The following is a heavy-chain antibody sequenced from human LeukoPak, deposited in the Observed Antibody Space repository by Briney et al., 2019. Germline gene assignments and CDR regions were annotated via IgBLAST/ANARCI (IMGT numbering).Heavy chain of an antibody. J-gene: IGHJ3*02. V-gene: IGHV1-46*01. CDR1: GYTFTSYY. CDR2: INPSGGST. CDR3: ARDVSSGYYREAFDI. D-gene: IGHD3-22*01. Sequence: ASVKVSCKASGYTFTSYYMHWVRQAPGQGLEWMGIINPSGGSTSYAQKFQGRVTMTRDTSTSTVYMELSSLRSEDTAVYYCARDVSSGYYREAFDIWGQGTMVTVSS.